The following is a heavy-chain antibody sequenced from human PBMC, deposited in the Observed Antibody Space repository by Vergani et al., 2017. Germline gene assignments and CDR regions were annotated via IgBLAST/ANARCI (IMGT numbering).Heavy chain of an antibody. V-gene: IGHV5-10-1*03. Sequence: EVQLVQSGAEVKKPGESLRLSCKGSGYSFTSYWISWARQMPGKGLEWMGRIDPSDSYTNYSPSFQGHVTISADKSIITAYLQWSSLKASDTAMYYCARQKYDYSSSSSFDYWGQGTLVTVSS. CDR1: GYSFTSYW. D-gene: IGHD6-6*01. CDR3: ARQKYDYSSSSSFDY. CDR2: IDPSDSYT. J-gene: IGHJ4*02.